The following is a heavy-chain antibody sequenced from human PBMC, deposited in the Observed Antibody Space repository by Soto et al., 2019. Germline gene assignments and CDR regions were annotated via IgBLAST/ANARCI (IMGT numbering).Heavy chain of an antibody. V-gene: IGHV3-30-3*01. CDR2: ISYDGSNK. D-gene: IGHD2-21*01. Sequence: PGGSLRLSCAASGFTFSSYAMHWVRQAPGKGLEWVAVISYDGSNKYYADSVKGRFTISRDNSKNTLYLQMNSLRAEDTAVYYCARAFRGGGPVTRGSFDYWGQGTLVTVSS. CDR3: ARAFRGGGPVTRGSFDY. CDR1: GFTFSSYA. J-gene: IGHJ4*02.